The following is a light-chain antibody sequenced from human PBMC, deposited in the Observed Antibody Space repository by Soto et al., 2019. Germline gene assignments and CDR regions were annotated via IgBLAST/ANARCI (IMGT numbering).Light chain of an antibody. V-gene: IGKV3-15*01. Sequence: EIVMTQSPATLSVSPGERATLSCSASQSVSSNLAWYQQKPGQAPRLLIYGASTSATGIPARFSGSGSGTEFTLTISSLQSEDFAVYYCQQYNNWPPITVGQGTRLEIK. CDR1: QSVSSN. CDR3: QQYNNWPPIT. J-gene: IGKJ5*01. CDR2: GAS.